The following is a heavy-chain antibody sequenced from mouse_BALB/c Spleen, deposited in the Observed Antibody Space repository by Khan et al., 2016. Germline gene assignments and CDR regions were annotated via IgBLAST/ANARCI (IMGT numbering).Heavy chain of an antibody. CDR3: ARMNYDSNGRNYDC. CDR2: IFPGTGTT. V-gene: IGHV1S132*01. CDR1: GYTFTNYW. D-gene: IGHD2-4*01. Sequence: QVQLQQSGAELVKPGASVKLSCKTSGYTFTNYWIQWIKQRPGQGLGWIGEIFPGTGTTYYNEKLEDKATLTIDTSSSTAYMQLNSLNSEDSAVYFCARMNYDSNGRNYDCWGQGTTLTVSS. J-gene: IGHJ2*01.